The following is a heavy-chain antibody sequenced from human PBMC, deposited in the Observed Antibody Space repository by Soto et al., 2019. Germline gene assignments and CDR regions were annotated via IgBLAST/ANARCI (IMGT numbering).Heavy chain of an antibody. V-gene: IGHV4-34*01. CDR2: INHSGST. D-gene: IGHD3-10*01. J-gene: IGHJ4*02. CDR1: GGSFSGYY. CDR3: ARGGKKRSIFPVRGVIIGEAFDY. Sequence: SETLSLTCAVYGGSFSGYYWSWIRQPPGKGLEWIGEINHSGSTNYNPSLKSRVTISVDTSKNQFSLKLSSVTAADTAVYYCARGGKKRSIFPVRGVIIGEAFDYWGQGTLVTVSS.